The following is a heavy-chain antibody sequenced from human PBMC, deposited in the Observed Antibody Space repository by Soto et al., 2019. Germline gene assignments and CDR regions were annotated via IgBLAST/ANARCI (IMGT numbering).Heavy chain of an antibody. D-gene: IGHD6-13*01. CDR2: INHSGST. V-gene: IGHV4-34*01. CDR1: GGSFSGYY. CDR3: ARGGGSWRRGWFDP. Sequence: SETLSLTCAVYGGSFSGYYWSWIRQPPGKGLEWIGEINHSGSTNYNPSLKSRVTISVDTSKNQFSLKLSSVTAADTAVYYCARGGGSWRRGWFDPWGQGTLVTVSS. J-gene: IGHJ5*02.